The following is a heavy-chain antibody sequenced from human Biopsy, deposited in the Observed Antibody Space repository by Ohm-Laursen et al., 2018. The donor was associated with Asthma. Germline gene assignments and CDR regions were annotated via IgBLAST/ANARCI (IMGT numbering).Heavy chain of an antibody. CDR1: GGSFSGYY. D-gene: IGHD6-13*01. CDR3: ARITNDRIAAAGRYYYYGMDV. Sequence: TLSLTCAVYGGSFSGYYWSWLRQPPGKGLEWIGEINHSGSTNYNPSLKSRVTISVDTSKNQFSLKLSSVTAADTAVYYCARITNDRIAAAGRYYYYGMDVWGQGTTVTVSS. V-gene: IGHV4-34*01. CDR2: INHSGST. J-gene: IGHJ6*02.